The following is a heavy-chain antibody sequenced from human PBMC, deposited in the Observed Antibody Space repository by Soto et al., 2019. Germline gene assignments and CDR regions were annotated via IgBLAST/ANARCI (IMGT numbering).Heavy chain of an antibody. D-gene: IGHD3-10*01. V-gene: IGHV5-51*01. Sequence: PGESLKISCKGSGYSFTSYWIGWVRQMPGKGLEWMGIIYPGDSDTRYSPSFQGQVTISADKSISTAYLQWSSLKASDTAMYYCARVKSEKGFYYYYYGMDVWGQGTTVTVSS. J-gene: IGHJ6*02. CDR1: GYSFTSYW. CDR2: IYPGDSDT. CDR3: ARVKSEKGFYYYYYGMDV.